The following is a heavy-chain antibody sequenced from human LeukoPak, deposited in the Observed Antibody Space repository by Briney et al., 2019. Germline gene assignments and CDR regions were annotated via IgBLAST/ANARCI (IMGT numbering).Heavy chain of an antibody. D-gene: IGHD3-10*02. J-gene: IGHJ1*01. CDR2: IDPRSTYI. CDR3: ATYSRLNAREFQC. CDR1: GFTFSSYA. V-gene: IGHV3-21*01. Sequence: GGSLRLSCAASGFTFSSYAMSWVRQAPGKGLEWVSAIDPRSTYIYYADSVKGRFTISRDNAENSLYLQMNSLRVEDTAVYYCATYSRLNAREFQCWGQGTVVTVSS.